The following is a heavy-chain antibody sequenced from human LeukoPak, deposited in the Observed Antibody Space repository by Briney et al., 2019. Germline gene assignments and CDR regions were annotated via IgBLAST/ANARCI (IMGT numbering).Heavy chain of an antibody. CDR1: GGSFSGYY. V-gene: IGHV4-34*01. D-gene: IGHD3-10*01. Sequence: SETLSLTCAVYGGSFSGYYWSCIRQPPGKGLEWIGEIDHSGSTNYNPSLKSRVTISVDTSKNQFSLKLSSVTAADTAVYYCARGYYGSGSYIDYWGQGTLVTVSS. CDR2: IDHSGST. CDR3: ARGYYGSGSYIDY. J-gene: IGHJ4*02.